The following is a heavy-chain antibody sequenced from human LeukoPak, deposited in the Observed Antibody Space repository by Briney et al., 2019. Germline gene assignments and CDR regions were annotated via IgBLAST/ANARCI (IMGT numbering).Heavy chain of an antibody. CDR3: ARHIRGSSYGPFDY. CDR2: IYYSGST. J-gene: IGHJ4*02. V-gene: IGHV4-59*08. D-gene: IGHD5-18*01. CDR1: SRSINNNY. Sequence: SETLSPTWTVASRSINNNYGGWIRQPPGKGLEWIGYIYYSGSTNYNPSLKSRVTISVDTSKNQFFQKLTSVTAADTAVSYCARHIRGSSYGPFDYWGQGSLVTVSS.